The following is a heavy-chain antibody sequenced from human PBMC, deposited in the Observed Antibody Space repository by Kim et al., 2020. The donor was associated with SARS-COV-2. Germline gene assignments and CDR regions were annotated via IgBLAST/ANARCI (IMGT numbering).Heavy chain of an antibody. CDR1: GYTFTSYA. D-gene: IGHD5-18*01. CDR3: ARDRNGDTAMAYYFDY. V-gene: IGHV1-3*01. Sequence: ASVKVSCKASGYTFTSYAMHWVRQAPGQRLEWMGWINAGNGNTKYSQKFQGRVTITRDTSASTAYMELSSLRSEDTAVYYCARDRNGDTAMAYYFDYWGQGTLVTVSS. J-gene: IGHJ4*02. CDR2: INAGNGNT.